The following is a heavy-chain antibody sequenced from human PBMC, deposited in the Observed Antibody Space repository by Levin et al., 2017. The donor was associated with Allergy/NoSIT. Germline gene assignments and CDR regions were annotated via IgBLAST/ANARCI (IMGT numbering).Heavy chain of an antibody. CDR2: ISWNSGSI. Sequence: GGSLRLSCATSGFTFDDYAMHWVRQAPGKGLEWVSGISWNSGSIGYADSVKGRFTISRDNAKNSLYLQMNSLRTEDTALYYCARDNIGLPDAFDIWGQGTMVIVSS. CDR1: GFTFDDYA. D-gene: IGHD3-10*01. J-gene: IGHJ3*02. V-gene: IGHV3-9*01. CDR3: ARDNIGLPDAFDI.